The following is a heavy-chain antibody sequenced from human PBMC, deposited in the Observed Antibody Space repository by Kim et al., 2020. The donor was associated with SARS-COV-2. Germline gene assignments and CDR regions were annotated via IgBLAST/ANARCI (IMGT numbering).Heavy chain of an antibody. J-gene: IGHJ4*02. CDR3: ARETSSGSFI. D-gene: IGHD1-26*01. Sequence: ASVKVSCKASGYSFTVYYIHWVRQAPGEGLEWMGRINPHSGDTNSAPKLQGRVTMTRDSSISTAYMELTWLRSDDTAVYYCARETSSGSFIWGQGALVAV. CDR2: INPHSGDT. CDR1: GYSFTVYY. V-gene: IGHV1-2*06.